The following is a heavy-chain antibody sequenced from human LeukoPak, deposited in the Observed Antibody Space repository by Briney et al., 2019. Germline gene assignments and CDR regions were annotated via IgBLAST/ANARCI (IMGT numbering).Heavy chain of an antibody. D-gene: IGHD3-3*01. CDR3: ARDGFLEWLLYRAEAFDI. J-gene: IGHJ3*02. CDR1: GFAFKTYS. CDR2: IWPDGSNE. Sequence: GRALRLSCEAAGFAFKTYSMHWVRQAPGKGLEWVAAIWPDGSNEYYANSVKGRFFISRDNSKNTLYLQMNSLRAEDTAVYYCARDGFLEWLLYRAEAFDIWGQGTMVTVSS. V-gene: IGHV3-33*01.